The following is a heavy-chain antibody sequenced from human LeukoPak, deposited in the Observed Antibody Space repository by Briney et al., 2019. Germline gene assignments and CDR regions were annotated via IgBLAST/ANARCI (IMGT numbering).Heavy chain of an antibody. J-gene: IGHJ3*02. CDR1: GYTFTSYG. V-gene: IGHV1-18*01. Sequence: APVKLSCKASGYTFTSYGISWVRQAPGQGLEWRGWISAYNGNTNYVQKLQGRGTMTTATSTTTAYMELRSLRSDETVVYYCGRGPVYNAFDIWGQGTMVTVSS. CDR3: GRGPVYNAFDI. D-gene: IGHD3-10*01. CDR2: ISAYNGNT.